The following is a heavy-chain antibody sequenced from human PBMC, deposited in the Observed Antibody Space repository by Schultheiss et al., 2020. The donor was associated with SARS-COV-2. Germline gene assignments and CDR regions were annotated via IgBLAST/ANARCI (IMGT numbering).Heavy chain of an antibody. J-gene: IGHJ6*02. CDR1: GFTFSRYS. Sequence: GESLKISCAASGFTFSRYSMNWVRQAPGKGLEWVSSISSSSSYIYYADSVKGRFTISRDNAKNSLYLQMNSLRAEDTAVYYCARDWTTVYYYYYGMDVWGQGTTVTVSS. D-gene: IGHD4-17*01. CDR3: ARDWTTVYYYYYGMDV. V-gene: IGHV3-21*01. CDR2: ISSSSSYI.